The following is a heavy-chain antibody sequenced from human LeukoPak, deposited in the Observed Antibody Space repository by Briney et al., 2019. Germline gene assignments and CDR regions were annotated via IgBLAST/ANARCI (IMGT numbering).Heavy chain of an antibody. CDR1: GFTFSSYE. V-gene: IGHV3-48*03. CDR2: ISSSGSTI. CDR3: ARSYYDFWGGYDREYFDY. Sequence: PGGSLRLSCAASGFTFSSYEMNWLRQAPGKGLEWVSYISSSGSTIYYADSVKGRFTISRDNAKNSLYLKMNSLRAEDTAVYYCARSYYDFWGGYDREYFDYWGQGTLVTVSS. D-gene: IGHD3-3*01. J-gene: IGHJ4*02.